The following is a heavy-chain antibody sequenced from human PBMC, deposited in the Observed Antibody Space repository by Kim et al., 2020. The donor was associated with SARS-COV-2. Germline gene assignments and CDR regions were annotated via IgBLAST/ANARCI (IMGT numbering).Heavy chain of an antibody. CDR3: ARGTGKVLNYGLDV. J-gene: IGHJ6*02. D-gene: IGHD1-1*01. CDR2: IYYTGTT. CDR1: GGSVSSFF. V-gene: IGHV4-59*02. Sequence: SETLSLTCDVSGGSVSSFFWTWIRQPPGKGLEWIGNIYYTGTTNYNPSLACRLIFAFDTSKSQFSLTLRSVTTADTAVYYCARGTGKVLNYGLDVWGQGTTVTVSS.